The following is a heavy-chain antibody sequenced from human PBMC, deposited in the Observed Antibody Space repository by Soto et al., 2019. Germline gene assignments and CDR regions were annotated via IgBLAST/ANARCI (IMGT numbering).Heavy chain of an antibody. CDR3: VKDRGWCWTFDS. Sequence: QVQLVESGGGVVQPGRSLRLACAAAGFTFSRDAMHWVRQAPGRGLEWGAVITYDGLDKFKWYAESVEGRFTSSRDNSKSMRYLEMNSLRLENTAVYYCVKDRGWCWTFDSWGQGTLVTVSS. V-gene: IGHV3-30*04. CDR2: ITYDGLDKFK. CDR1: GFTFSRDA. J-gene: IGHJ4*02. D-gene: IGHD6-19*01.